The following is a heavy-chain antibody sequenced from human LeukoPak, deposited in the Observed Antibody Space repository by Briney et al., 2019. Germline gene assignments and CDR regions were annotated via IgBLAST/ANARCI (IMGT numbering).Heavy chain of an antibody. CDR2: IKQDESEK. Sequence: GGSLRLSCEASGFSFSSYWMSWVRQAPGKGPEWVANIKQDESEKYSVDSVKGRFTTSRDNAKNSLYLQMKNLRADDTALYYCARLSAYYYGSYFYYYMDVWGKGTTVTVSS. CDR1: GFSFSSYW. J-gene: IGHJ6*03. CDR3: ARLSAYYYGSYFYYYMDV. V-gene: IGHV3-7*01. D-gene: IGHD3-10*01.